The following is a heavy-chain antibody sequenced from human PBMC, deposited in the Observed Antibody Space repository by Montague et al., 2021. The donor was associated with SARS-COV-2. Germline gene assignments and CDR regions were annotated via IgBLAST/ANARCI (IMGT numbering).Heavy chain of an antibody. CDR2: IYYSGRT. CDR1: GGSIMRSDYY. D-gene: IGHD7-27*01. CDR3: ARHETGDPPIGV. Sequence: SETLSLTCTVSGGSIMRSDYYWGWIRQAPGKGLEWIGSIYYSGRTMYTPSLKTRLSMSIDKSKNQFSLRLNSVTAADTSIYYCARHETGDPPIGVWGQGTLVTVSS. V-gene: IGHV4-39*01. J-gene: IGHJ4*02.